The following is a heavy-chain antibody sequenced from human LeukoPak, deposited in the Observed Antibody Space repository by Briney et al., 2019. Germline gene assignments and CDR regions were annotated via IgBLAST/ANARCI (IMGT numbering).Heavy chain of an antibody. J-gene: IGHJ5*02. CDR3: ARGGGSHQP. Sequence: PGGSLRLSCAASGFTFSNYWMNWVRQAPGKGLEWVANIKQDGSEKYYVDSVKGRFTISRDNAKNSLYLQMNSLRAEDTAVYYCARGGGSHQPWGQGTLVTVSS. CDR2: IKQDGSEK. V-gene: IGHV3-7*01. CDR1: GFTFSNYW. D-gene: IGHD1-26*01.